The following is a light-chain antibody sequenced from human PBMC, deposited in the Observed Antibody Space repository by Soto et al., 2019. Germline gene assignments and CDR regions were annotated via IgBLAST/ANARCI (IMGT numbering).Light chain of an antibody. CDR3: QVWDRDTYSVV. V-gene: IGLV3-1*01. CDR2: QDT. CDR1: KLGNKY. J-gene: IGLJ2*01. Sequence: SYELTQPPSVSVSPGQTASITCSGDKLGNKYVCWYQQKPGQSPVLLIYQDTKRPSGSPERFSGSNSGNTATLTISGTQAMDEADYYCQVWDRDTYSVVFGGGTKLTVL.